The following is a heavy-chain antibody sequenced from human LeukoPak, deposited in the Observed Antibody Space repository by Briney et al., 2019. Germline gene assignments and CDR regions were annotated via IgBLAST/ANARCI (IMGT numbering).Heavy chain of an antibody. CDR2: IYYSGTT. CDR1: GGSISGHY. CDR3: ARGVSASDN. V-gene: IGHV4-59*11. D-gene: IGHD1-26*01. Sequence: SETLSLTCAVSGGSISGHYWSWVRQPPGKGLEWIGYIYYSGTTNYSPSLKNRVTISLDTSKNQFSLKLTSVTAADTAVYYCARGVSASDNWGQGALVTVSS. J-gene: IGHJ4*02.